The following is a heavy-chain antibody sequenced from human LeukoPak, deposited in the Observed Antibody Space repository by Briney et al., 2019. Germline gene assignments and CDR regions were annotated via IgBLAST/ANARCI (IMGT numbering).Heavy chain of an antibody. D-gene: IGHD4-23*01. CDR1: GGTFSSYA. V-gene: IGHV1-69*05. CDR3: ARDKSSGTVVKDY. Sequence: ASVKVSCKASGGTFSSYAISWVRQAPGQGLEWMGGIIPIFGTANYAQKFQGRVTITTDESTSTAYMELSSLRSEDTAVYYCARDKSSGTVVKDYWGQGTLVTVSS. CDR2: IIPIFGTA. J-gene: IGHJ4*02.